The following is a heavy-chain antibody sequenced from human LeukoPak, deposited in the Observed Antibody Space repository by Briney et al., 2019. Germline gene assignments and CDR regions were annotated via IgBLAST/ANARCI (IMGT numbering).Heavy chain of an antibody. J-gene: IGHJ6*03. V-gene: IGHV3-30*02. CDR3: ARDQVDARYYYYYYMDV. CDR1: GFTFSSYG. Sequence: GGSLRLSCAASGFTFSSYGMHWVRQAPGKGLEWVAFIRYDGSNKYYADSVKGRFTISRDNSKNTLYLQMNSLRAEDTAVYYCARDQVDARYYYYYYMDVWGKGTTVTISS. CDR2: IRYDGSNK.